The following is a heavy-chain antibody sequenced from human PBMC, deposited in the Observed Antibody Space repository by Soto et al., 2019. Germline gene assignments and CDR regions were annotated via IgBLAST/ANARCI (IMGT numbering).Heavy chain of an antibody. J-gene: IGHJ6*03. D-gene: IGHD2-2*01. V-gene: IGHV3-66*01. Sequence: ETLSLTCAVYGGSFSGYYWSWIRQPPGKGLEWVSVIYSGGSTYYADSVKGRFTISRDNSKNALYLQMNSLRGEDTAVYYCARASTYYYMDVWGKGTKVTVSS. CDR2: IYSGGST. CDR3: ARASTYYYMDV. CDR1: GGSFSGYY.